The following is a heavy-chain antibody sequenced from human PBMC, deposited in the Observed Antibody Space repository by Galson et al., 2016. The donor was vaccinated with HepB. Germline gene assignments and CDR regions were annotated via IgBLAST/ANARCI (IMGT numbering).Heavy chain of an antibody. V-gene: IGHV1-2*02. CDR2: INPNSGGT. J-gene: IGHJ5*02. CDR3: ARERLGGYAYH. CDR1: GYTFTGYY. Sequence: SVKVSCKASGYTFTGYYMHWLRQAPGQGLEWMGWINPNSGGTNHAQKFQGRVTMTRDTSISTAYIELSGLRSNATAVYYCARERLGGYAYHWGQGTLGTVSS. D-gene: IGHD5-12*01.